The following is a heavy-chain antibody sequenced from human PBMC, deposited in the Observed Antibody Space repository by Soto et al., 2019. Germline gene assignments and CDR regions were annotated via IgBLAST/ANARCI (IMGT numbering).Heavy chain of an antibody. Sequence: GGSLRLSCAASGFTFSSYSMNWVRQAPGKGLEWVSYISSSSSTIYYAGSVKGRFTISRDNAKNSLYLQMNSLRDEETDAYYCARDRGPRYYDILTKSTGYFDYWGQGTLVTVSS. CDR2: ISSSSSTI. CDR3: ARDRGPRYYDILTKSTGYFDY. J-gene: IGHJ4*02. V-gene: IGHV3-48*02. CDR1: GFTFSSYS. D-gene: IGHD3-9*01.